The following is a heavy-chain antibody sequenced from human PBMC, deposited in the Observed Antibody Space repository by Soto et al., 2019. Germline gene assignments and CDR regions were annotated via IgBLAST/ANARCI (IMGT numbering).Heavy chain of an antibody. J-gene: IGHJ4*02. CDR1: GGSISSGGYY. V-gene: IGHV4-31*03. CDR3: ASRVIGYCSSTSCPDDTRDY. Sequence: SETLSLTCTVSGGSISSGGYYWSWIRQHPGKGLEWIGYIYYSGSTYYNPSLKSRVTISVDTSKNQFSLKLSSVTAADTAVYYCASRVIGYCSSTSCPDDTRDYWGQGTLVTVS. CDR2: IYYSGST. D-gene: IGHD2-2*01.